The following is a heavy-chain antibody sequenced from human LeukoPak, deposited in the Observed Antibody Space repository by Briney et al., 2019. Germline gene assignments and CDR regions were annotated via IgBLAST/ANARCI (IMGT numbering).Heavy chain of an antibody. D-gene: IGHD2-21*02. Sequence: SETLSLTCTLSSGSMTDSCWSWFRQAPGKGLEWLGFIYPHGSTEFNPSLRSRVTFSVDTSKMQASLSLSSVTASDTAVYYCARDVGAYCGGDCYYAFDIWGQGTMVTVSS. J-gene: IGHJ3*02. CDR3: ARDVGAYCGGDCYYAFDI. CDR1: SGSMTDSC. V-gene: IGHV4-59*12. CDR2: IYPHGST.